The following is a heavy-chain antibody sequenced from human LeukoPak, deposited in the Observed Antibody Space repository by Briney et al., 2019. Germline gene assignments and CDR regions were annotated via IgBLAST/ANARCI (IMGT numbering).Heavy chain of an antibody. D-gene: IGHD2-2*01. CDR3: ARIKTYRGYFRRTNFSRPYYMDV. CDR2: ISSSSSYI. J-gene: IGHJ6*03. V-gene: IGHV3-21*01. Sequence: GGSLRLSCAASGFTFSSYSMNWVHQAPGKGLEWVSSISSSSSYIYYADSVKGRFTISRDNAKNSLYLQMNSLRADATAVDYRARIKTYRGYFRRTNFSRPYYMDVWGKGTTVTVSS. CDR1: GFTFSSYS.